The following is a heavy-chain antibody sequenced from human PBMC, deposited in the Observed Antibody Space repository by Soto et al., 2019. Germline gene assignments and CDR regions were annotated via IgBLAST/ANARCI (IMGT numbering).Heavy chain of an antibody. J-gene: IGHJ4*02. CDR2: ISAYNGNT. CDR3: ARDYYLFGGVIVNKPLI. CDR1: GYTFTSYG. D-gene: IGHD3-16*02. Sequence: ASVNVSCKASGYTFTSYGISWVRQAPGQGLEWMGWISAYNGNTNYAQKLQGRVTMTTDTSTSTAYMELRSLRSDDTAVYYCARDYYLFGGVIVNKPLIWGQGTLVTVSS. V-gene: IGHV1-18*01.